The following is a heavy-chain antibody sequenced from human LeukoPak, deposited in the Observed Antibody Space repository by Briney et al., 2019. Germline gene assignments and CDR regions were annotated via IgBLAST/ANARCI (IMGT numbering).Heavy chain of an antibody. V-gene: IGHV3-21*01. J-gene: IGHJ4*02. CDR1: GFTFSSYS. Sequence: PGGSLRLSCAASGFTFSSYSMNWVRQAPGKGLEWVSFISSSGTNIYYADSVKGRFTISRDNAKNSLYLQMNSLRAEDTAVYYCARDSGTYLGYFDYWGQGTLVTVSS. CDR3: ARDSGTYLGYFDY. D-gene: IGHD1-26*01. CDR2: ISSSGTNI.